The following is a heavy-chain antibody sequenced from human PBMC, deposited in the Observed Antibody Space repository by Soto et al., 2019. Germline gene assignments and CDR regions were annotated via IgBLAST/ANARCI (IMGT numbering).Heavy chain of an antibody. Sequence: GGSLRLSCSVSGFIFSTYGMNWVRQSPGKGLEWVSSISSSRSYIYYADSVRGRFTISRDNAKELLFLQMNSLRAEDTAVYYCARANAGGTSAFDYWGLGTLVT. CDR1: GFIFSTYG. V-gene: IGHV3-21*01. D-gene: IGHD1-26*01. CDR3: ARANAGGTSAFDY. CDR2: ISSSRSYI. J-gene: IGHJ4*02.